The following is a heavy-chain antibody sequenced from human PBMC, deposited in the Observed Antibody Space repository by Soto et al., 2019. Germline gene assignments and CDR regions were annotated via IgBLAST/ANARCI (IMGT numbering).Heavy chain of an antibody. D-gene: IGHD4-17*01. CDR1: GFTFSSYG. CDR3: AKDWSPGGDYVNYYYYGMDV. Sequence: PGGSLRLSWAASGFTFSSYGMHWVRQAPGKGLEWVAVISYDGSNKYYADSVKGRFTISRDNSKNTLYLQMNSPRAEDTAVYYCAKDWSPGGDYVNYYYYGMDVWGQGTTVTVSS. V-gene: IGHV3-30*18. J-gene: IGHJ6*02. CDR2: ISYDGSNK.